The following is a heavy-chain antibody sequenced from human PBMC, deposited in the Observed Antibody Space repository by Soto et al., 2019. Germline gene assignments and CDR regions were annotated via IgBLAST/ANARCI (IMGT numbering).Heavy chain of an antibody. Sequence: QVQLVQSGAEVKKPGSSVKVSCKASGGTFSSYTISWVRQAPGQGLEWMGRIIPILGIANYAQKFQGRVTITADKSTSTASMELSSLRSEDTAVYYCAREGNIVVVPAAIDWFDPWGQGTLVTVSS. J-gene: IGHJ5*02. CDR2: IIPILGIA. D-gene: IGHD2-2*01. V-gene: IGHV1-69*08. CDR1: GGTFSSYT. CDR3: AREGNIVVVPAAIDWFDP.